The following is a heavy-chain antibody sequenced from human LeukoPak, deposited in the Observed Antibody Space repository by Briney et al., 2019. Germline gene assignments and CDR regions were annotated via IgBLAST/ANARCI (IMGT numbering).Heavy chain of an antibody. Sequence: GGPLRLSCVASGFTFRSYAMHWVRQAPGKGLEWVAVISYDGNKKYYADSVKGRFTISRDNSKNTLYLQMNSLRAEDTAVYYCARESEAFDIWGQGTMVTVSS. CDR1: GFTFRSYA. CDR3: ARESEAFDI. V-gene: IGHV3-30-3*01. J-gene: IGHJ3*02. CDR2: ISYDGNKK.